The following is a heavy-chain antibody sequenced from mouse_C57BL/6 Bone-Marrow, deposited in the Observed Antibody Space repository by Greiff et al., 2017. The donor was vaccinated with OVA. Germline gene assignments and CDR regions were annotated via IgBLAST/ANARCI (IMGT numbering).Heavy chain of an antibody. CDR2: IHPNSGST. V-gene: IGHV1-64*01. CDR1: GYTFTSYW. CDR3: ARCPYYYGSSWGWYFDV. D-gene: IGHD1-1*01. J-gene: IGHJ1*03. Sequence: QVQLQQPGAELVKPGASVKLSCKASGYTFTSYWMHWVKQRPGQGLEWIGMIHPNSGSTNYNEKFKSKATLTVDKSSSTAYMQLSSLTSEDSAVYYCARCPYYYGSSWGWYFDVWGTGTTVTVSS.